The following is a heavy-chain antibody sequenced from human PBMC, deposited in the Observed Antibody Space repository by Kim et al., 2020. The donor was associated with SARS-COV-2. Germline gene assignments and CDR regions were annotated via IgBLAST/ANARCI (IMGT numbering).Heavy chain of an antibody. Sequence: RFTISRDNSKNTLYLQMNSLRAEDTAVYYCAKDRITIFGVVIIRDYYFDYWGQGTLVTVSS. CDR3: AKDRITIFGVVIIRDYYFDY. D-gene: IGHD3-3*01. J-gene: IGHJ4*02. V-gene: IGHV3-23*01.